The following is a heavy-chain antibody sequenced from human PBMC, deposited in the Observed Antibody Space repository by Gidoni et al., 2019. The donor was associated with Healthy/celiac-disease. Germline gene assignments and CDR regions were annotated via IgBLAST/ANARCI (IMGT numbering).Heavy chain of an antibody. J-gene: IGHJ6*03. CDR3: ARAVAGHYYYYMDV. V-gene: IGHV1-8*01. CDR2: MNPNSGNT. D-gene: IGHD6-19*01. CDR1: GYTFTSYD. Sequence: QVQLVQSGAEVKKPGASVKVSCKAAGYTFTSYDINWVRQATGQGLEGMGWMNPNSGNTGYAQKFQGRVTMTRNTSISTAYMELSSLRSEDTAVYYCARAVAGHYYYYMDVWGKGTTVTVSS.